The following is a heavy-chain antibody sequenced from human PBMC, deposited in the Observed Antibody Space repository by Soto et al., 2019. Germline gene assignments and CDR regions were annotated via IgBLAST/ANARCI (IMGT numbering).Heavy chain of an antibody. V-gene: IGHV3-30*18. CDR3: AKFWEIYKIDSFSYLAV. CDR2: ISYDGSNK. D-gene: IGHD2-21*02. Sequence: GGSLRLSCVASGFTFSSYGMHWVRQAPGKGLEWVAVISYDGSNKYYVDSVKGRFSISRDNSKNTLYLQMNSLRAEDTAVYYCAKFWEIYKIDSFSYLAVWAKGTTVPVSS. CDR1: GFTFSSYG. J-gene: IGHJ6*03.